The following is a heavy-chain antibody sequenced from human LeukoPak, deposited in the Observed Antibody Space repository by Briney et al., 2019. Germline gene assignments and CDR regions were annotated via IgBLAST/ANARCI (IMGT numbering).Heavy chain of an antibody. CDR2: ISSSSSYI. D-gene: IGHD3-22*01. CDR3: ARGRGYYDSSGYFDY. J-gene: IGHJ4*02. CDR1: GFTFSSYS. V-gene: IGHV3-21*01. Sequence: PGGSLRLSCAASGFTFSSYSMNWVRQAPGKGLEWVSSISSSSSYIYYADSVKGRFTISRDNAKNSLYLQMNSLGAEDTAVYYCARGRGYYDSSGYFDYWGQGTLVTVSS.